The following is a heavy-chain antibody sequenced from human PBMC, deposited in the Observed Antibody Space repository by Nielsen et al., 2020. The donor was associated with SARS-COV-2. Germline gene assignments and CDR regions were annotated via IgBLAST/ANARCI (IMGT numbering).Heavy chain of an antibody. Sequence: GESLKISCAASGFTFSSYAMHWVRQAPGKGLEWVAVISYDGSNKYYADSVKGRFTISRGNSKNTLYLQMNSLRAEDTALYYCAKAMVRGVIIIHYFDYWGQGTLVTVSS. CDR2: ISYDGSNK. V-gene: IGHV3-30-3*01. J-gene: IGHJ4*02. CDR3: AKAMVRGVIIIHYFDY. CDR1: GFTFSSYA. D-gene: IGHD3-10*01.